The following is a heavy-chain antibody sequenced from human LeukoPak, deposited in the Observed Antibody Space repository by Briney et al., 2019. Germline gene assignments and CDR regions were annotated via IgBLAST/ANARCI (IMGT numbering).Heavy chain of an antibody. CDR2: IYYSGST. J-gene: IGHJ4*02. CDR3: ARLVATSPRFDY. CDR1: GGSISSSSYY. Sequence: SETLSLTCTVSGGSISSSSYYWGWIRQPPGKGLEWIGSIYYSGSTYYNPSLKSRVTISVDTSKNQFSLKLSSVTAADTAGYYCARLVATSPRFDYWGQGTLVTVSS. D-gene: IGHD5-12*01. V-gene: IGHV4-39*01.